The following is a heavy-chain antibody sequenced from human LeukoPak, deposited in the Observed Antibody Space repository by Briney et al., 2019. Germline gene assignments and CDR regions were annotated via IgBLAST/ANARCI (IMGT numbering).Heavy chain of an antibody. CDR3: ARGGRGWIQLRPQSYGMDV. Sequence: ASVKVSCKASGYTFTSYGISGVRQAPGQGLEWMGWISAYNGNTNYAQKLQGRVTMTTDTSTSTAYMELRSLRSDDTAVYYCARGGRGWIQLRPQSYGMDVWGQGTTVTVSS. CDR2: ISAYNGNT. V-gene: IGHV1-18*01. CDR1: GYTFTSYG. J-gene: IGHJ6*02. D-gene: IGHD5-18*01.